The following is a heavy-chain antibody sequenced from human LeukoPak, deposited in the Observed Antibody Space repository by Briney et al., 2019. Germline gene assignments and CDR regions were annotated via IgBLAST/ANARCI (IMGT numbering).Heavy chain of an antibody. J-gene: IGHJ4*02. CDR2: INPNSGGT. V-gene: IGHV1-2*06. D-gene: IGHD6-19*01. CDR3: ARVGIAVAGNPFDY. Sequence: ASVKVSCKAPGYTFTGYYMHWVRQAPGQGLEWMGRINPNSGGTNYAQKFQGRVTMTRDTSISTAYMELSRLRSDDTAVYYCARVGIAVAGNPFDYWGQGTLVSVSS. CDR1: GYTFTGYY.